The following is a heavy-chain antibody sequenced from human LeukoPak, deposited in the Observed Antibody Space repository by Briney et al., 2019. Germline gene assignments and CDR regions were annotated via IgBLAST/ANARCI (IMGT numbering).Heavy chain of an antibody. D-gene: IGHD4-23*01. J-gene: IGHJ2*01. Sequence: SETLSLTCSVSGGSISGYYWSWIWQPPGKGLEWIGFIYYNGSTNYNPSLKSRITISVDTSKNQFSLKLNSVTAADTAIFYCARIRRYDYDGFRPGWVYWYFDVWGRGTLVTVSS. CDR2: IYYNGST. CDR3: ARIRRYDYDGFRPGWVYWYFDV. V-gene: IGHV4-59*01. CDR1: GGSISGYY.